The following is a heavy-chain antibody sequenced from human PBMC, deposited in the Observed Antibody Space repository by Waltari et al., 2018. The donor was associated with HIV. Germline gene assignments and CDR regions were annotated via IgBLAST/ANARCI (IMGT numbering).Heavy chain of an antibody. CDR1: GYTFTSYA. D-gene: IGHD3-10*01. Sequence: QVQLVQSGAEVKKPGASVKVSCKASGYTFTSYAMHWVRQAPGQRLEWMGWINAGNGKTKYSQKFQGRVTITRDTSASTAYMELSSLRSEDTAVYYCARDKGWFGELLTSYGRDVWGQGTTVTVSS. J-gene: IGHJ6*02. CDR3: ARDKGWFGELLTSYGRDV. CDR2: INAGNGKT. V-gene: IGHV1-3*01.